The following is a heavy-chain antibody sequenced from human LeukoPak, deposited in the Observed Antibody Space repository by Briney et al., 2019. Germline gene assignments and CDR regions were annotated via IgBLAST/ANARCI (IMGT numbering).Heavy chain of an antibody. CDR3: ASRLRYSSSWSKEYFQH. V-gene: IGHV4-4*07. D-gene: IGHD6-13*01. CDR1: GGSISSYY. Sequence: SETLSLTCTVSGGSISSYYWSWIRQPAGKGLEWIGRIHTSGSTNYNPSLKSRVTISVDTSKNQFSLKLSSVTAADTAVYYCASRLRYSSSWSKEYFQHWGQGTLVTVSS. J-gene: IGHJ1*01. CDR2: IHTSGST.